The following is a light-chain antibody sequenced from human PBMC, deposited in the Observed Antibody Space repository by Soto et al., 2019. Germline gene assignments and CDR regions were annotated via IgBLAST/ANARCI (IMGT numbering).Light chain of an antibody. V-gene: IGKV3-20*01. Sequence: EIVMTQSPATLSVSPGERVTLSCRASQSVSSSYLAWYQQKPGQAPRLLIYGASSRATGIPDRFSGSGSGTDFTLTINRLEPEDFALYYCQQYGSSPPTFGQGTKVDI. CDR2: GAS. CDR3: QQYGSSPPT. J-gene: IGKJ1*01. CDR1: QSVSSSY.